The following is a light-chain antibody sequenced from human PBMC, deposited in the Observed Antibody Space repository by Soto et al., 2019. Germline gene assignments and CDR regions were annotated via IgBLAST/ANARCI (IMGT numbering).Light chain of an antibody. CDR2: AAT. V-gene: IGKV1-6*02. CDR1: QGIGND. J-gene: IGKJ4*01. Sequence: AIQMAQSPSSLSASVGDRVTITCRASQGIGNDVGWYQQKPGKAPKLLLYAATTLQSGVPSRFSGTRSGTDFTLTIISLHPEDFATYYCLQDHNYPLTFGGGTKVEIK. CDR3: LQDHNYPLT.